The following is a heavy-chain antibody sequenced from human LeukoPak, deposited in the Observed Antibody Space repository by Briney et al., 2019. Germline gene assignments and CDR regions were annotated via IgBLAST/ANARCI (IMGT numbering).Heavy chain of an antibody. CDR2: IYYSGST. CDR1: GGSISSGGYS. V-gene: IGHV4-30-4*07. D-gene: IGHD3-3*01. CDR3: ARDSRITIFAGAFDI. Sequence: SGTLSLTCAVSGGSISSGGYSWSWIRQPPGKGLEWIGYIYYSGSTYYNPSLKSRVTISVDTSKNQFSLKLSSVTAADTAVYYCARDSRITIFAGAFDIWGQGTMVTVSS. J-gene: IGHJ3*02.